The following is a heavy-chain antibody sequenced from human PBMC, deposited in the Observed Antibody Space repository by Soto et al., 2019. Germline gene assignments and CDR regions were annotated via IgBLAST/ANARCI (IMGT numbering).Heavy chain of an antibody. CDR1: GGSFSGYY. Sequence: SETLSLTCAVYGGSFSGYYWSWLRQPPGKGLEWIGEIHHSGSTNYNPSLKSRVTRSVDTSKNQFSLKLSSVTAAETAVYYCAGGPKHDDVWGSYRYNFDYWGQGTLVTVSS. CDR3: AGGPKHDDVWGSYRYNFDY. D-gene: IGHD3-16*02. V-gene: IGHV4-34*01. J-gene: IGHJ4*02. CDR2: IHHSGST.